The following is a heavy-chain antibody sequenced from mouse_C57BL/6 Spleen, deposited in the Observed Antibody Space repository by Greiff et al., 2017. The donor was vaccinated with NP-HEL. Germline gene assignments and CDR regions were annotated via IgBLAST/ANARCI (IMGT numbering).Heavy chain of an antibody. D-gene: IGHD2-3*01. CDR3: ARTSYDGYQYYFDD. V-gene: IGHV2-2*01. CDR2: IWRGGST. CDR1: GFSLTSYG. Sequence: QVQLKESGPGLVQPSQSLSITCTVSGFSLTSYGVHWVRQSPGKGLEWLGVIWRGGSTDFNAAFISRLSISKDNSKSKVFFKMNSLQADDTAIYYCARTSYDGYQYYFDDWGQGTTLTVSS. J-gene: IGHJ2*01.